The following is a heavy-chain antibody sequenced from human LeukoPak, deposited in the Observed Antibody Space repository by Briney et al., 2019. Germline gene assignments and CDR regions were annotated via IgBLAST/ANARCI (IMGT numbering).Heavy chain of an antibody. CDR2: INHSGST. J-gene: IGHJ4*02. D-gene: IGHD3-22*01. CDR1: GGSFSGYY. V-gene: IGHV4-34*01. CDR3: ARFWYDSSVFDH. Sequence: SETLSLTCAVYGGSFSGYYWSWIRQPPGKGLEWIGEINHSGSTNYNPSLKSRVTISVDTSKNQFSLKLTSVTAEDTALYYCARFWYDSSVFDHWGQGTQVTVSS.